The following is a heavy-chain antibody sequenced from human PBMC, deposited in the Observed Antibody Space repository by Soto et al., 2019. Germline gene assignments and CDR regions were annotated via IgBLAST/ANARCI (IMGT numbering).Heavy chain of an antibody. Sequence: QVQLVQSGPEVKKPGALVKVSCKASGDISPRYGISWVRQAPGQCLEWLGWINCYNGVTNYAQSLQGRVTLTTDSSTSTAYMEVRSLRFDDTAVYYCACDHGNYGTFDQWGQGTLVTVSS. V-gene: IGHV1-18*01. J-gene: IGHJ4*02. D-gene: IGHD4-17*01. CDR2: INCYNGVT. CDR3: ACDHGNYGTFDQ. CDR1: GDISPRYG.